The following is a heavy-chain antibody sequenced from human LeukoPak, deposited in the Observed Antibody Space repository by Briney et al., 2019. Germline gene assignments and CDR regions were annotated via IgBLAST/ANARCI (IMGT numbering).Heavy chain of an antibody. D-gene: IGHD6-13*01. Sequence: GGSLRLSCAASGFTFSSYAMHWVRQAPGKGLEWVAVISYDGSNKYYADSVKGRFTISRDNSKNTLYLQMNSLRAEDTAVYYCARDYLRPPRAQLDYWGQGTLVTVSS. CDR1: GFTFSSYA. J-gene: IGHJ4*02. CDR2: ISYDGSNK. V-gene: IGHV3-30-3*01. CDR3: ARDYLRPPRAQLDY.